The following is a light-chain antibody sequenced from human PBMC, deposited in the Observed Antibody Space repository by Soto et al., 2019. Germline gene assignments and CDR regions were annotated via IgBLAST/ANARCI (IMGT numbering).Light chain of an antibody. Sequence: DIQMTQSPPSLSASVGDRVTITCQASQDINNYLNWYQQKPGKAPKLLIYDASYLETGVPSRFSGSGSGTDFTFTISSLQPEDIATYYCQQSYSTLEYTFGQGTKVDIK. CDR1: QDINNY. CDR2: DAS. J-gene: IGKJ2*01. CDR3: QQSYSTLEYT. V-gene: IGKV1-33*01.